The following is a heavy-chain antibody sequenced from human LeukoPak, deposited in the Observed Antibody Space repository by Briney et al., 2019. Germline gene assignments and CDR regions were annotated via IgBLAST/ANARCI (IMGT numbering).Heavy chain of an antibody. D-gene: IGHD6-6*01. CDR2: IYYSGST. CDR3: AREPDSSSSNWFDP. CDR1: GGSISSGGYY. J-gene: IGHJ5*02. Sequence: PSQTLSLTCTVSGGSISSGGYYWSWIRQHPGKGLEWIGYIYYSGSTYHNPSLKSRVTISVDTSKNQFSLKLSSVTAADTAVYYCAREPDSSSSNWFDPWGQGTLVTVSS. V-gene: IGHV4-31*03.